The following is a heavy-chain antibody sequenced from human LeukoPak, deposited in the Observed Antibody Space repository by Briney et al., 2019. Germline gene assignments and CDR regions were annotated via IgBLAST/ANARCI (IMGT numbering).Heavy chain of an antibody. D-gene: IGHD2-15*01. J-gene: IGHJ6*02. CDR2: ISAYNGNT. CDR3: ARVLVAAYYYYYYGMDV. CDR1: GYTFTSYG. Sequence: ASVKVSCKASGYTFTSYGISWVRQAPGQGLEWMGWISAYNGNTNYAQKLQGRVTMTTDTSTSTAYMELRSLRSDDTAVYYCARVLVAAYYYYYYGMDVWGQGTTVTVSS. V-gene: IGHV1-18*01.